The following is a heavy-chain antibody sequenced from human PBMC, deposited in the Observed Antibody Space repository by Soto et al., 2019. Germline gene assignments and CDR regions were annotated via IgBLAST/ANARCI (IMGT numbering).Heavy chain of an antibody. CDR2: ISYDGSNK. J-gene: IGHJ4*02. V-gene: IGHV3-30-3*01. CDR1: GFTFSSYA. D-gene: IGHD4-17*01. Sequence: QVQLVESGGGVVQPGRSLRLSCAASGFTFSSYAMHWVRQAPGKGLEWVAVISYDGSNKYYADSVKGRFTISRDNSKNTLYLQMNSLRAEDTEVYYCARVGYGDPAWGQGTLVTVSS. CDR3: ARVGYGDPA.